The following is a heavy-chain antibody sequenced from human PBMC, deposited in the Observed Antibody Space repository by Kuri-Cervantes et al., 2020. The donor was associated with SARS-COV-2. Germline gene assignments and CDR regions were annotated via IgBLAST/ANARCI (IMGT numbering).Heavy chain of an antibody. Sequence: SVKVSCKASGGTFSSYAISWVRQAPGQGLEWMGGIIPIFGTANYAQKFQGRVTITADKSTSTAYMELSSLRSEDTAVYYCAREGGYCSGGSCYGYWGQGTLVTVSS. CDR3: AREGGYCSGGSCYGY. V-gene: IGHV1-69*06. CDR2: IIPIFGTA. CDR1: GGTFSSYA. D-gene: IGHD2-15*01. J-gene: IGHJ4*02.